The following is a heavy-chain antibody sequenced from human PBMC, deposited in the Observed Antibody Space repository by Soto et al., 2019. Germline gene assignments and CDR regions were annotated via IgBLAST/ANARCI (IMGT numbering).Heavy chain of an antibody. D-gene: IGHD3-10*01. Sequence: QVQLVQSGAEVKKPGSSVKVSCKASGGTFSSYTISWVRQAPGQGLEWMGRIIPILGIANYAQKFQGRVTITADKSTSPAYVELSSLRSEDTAVYYCARVTMVRGVDNYYYYGMDVWGQGPTVTVSS. CDR1: GGTFSSYT. J-gene: IGHJ6*02. CDR3: ARVTMVRGVDNYYYYGMDV. V-gene: IGHV1-69*02. CDR2: IIPILGIA.